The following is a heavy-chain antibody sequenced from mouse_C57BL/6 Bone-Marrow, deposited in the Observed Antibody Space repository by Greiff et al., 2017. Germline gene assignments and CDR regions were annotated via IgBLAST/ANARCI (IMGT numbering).Heavy chain of an antibody. D-gene: IGHD2-4*01. V-gene: IGHV2-5*01. CDR1: GFSLTSYG. Sequence: QVQLQQSGPGLVQPSQSLSITCTVSGFSLTSYGVHWVRQSPGKGLEWLGVIWRGGSTDYNAAFMSRLSITKDNSKSQVFFKMNSLQADDTAIYYCAKRIYYDYDAGYYAMDYWGQGTSVTVSS. CDR3: AKRIYYDYDAGYYAMDY. J-gene: IGHJ4*01. CDR2: IWRGGST.